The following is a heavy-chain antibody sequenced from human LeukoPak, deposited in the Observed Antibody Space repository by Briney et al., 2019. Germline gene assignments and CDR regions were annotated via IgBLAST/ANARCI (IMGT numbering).Heavy chain of an antibody. CDR2: RHYRGTT. CDR3: AREMWPVGVSYFDY. D-gene: IGHD6-19*01. Sequence: GSLRLSCAASGFIFGSYSMNWVRQAPGKGLEWIASRHYRGTTNYNPSLESRVTISVDTSRKQFSLKLSSVTAADTAVYYCAREMWPVGVSYFDYWGQGILVTVSS. V-gene: IGHV4-59*01. J-gene: IGHJ4*02. CDR1: GFIFGSYS.